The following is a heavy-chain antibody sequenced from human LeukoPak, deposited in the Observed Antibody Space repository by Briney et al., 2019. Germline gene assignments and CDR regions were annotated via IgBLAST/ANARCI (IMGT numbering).Heavy chain of an antibody. V-gene: IGHV1-58*01. Sequence: GTSVKVSCKASGFTLINSAVQWVRQASGQRLEWVGWIIVGSGQTRYAQKFQERVTITRDMSTSTAFLELSSLRSEDSAVYYCAAGDTLVRGVIIPFAPWGQGTLVTVSS. J-gene: IGHJ5*02. CDR3: AAGDTLVRGVIIPFAP. CDR2: IIVGSGQT. CDR1: GFTLINSA. D-gene: IGHD3-10*01.